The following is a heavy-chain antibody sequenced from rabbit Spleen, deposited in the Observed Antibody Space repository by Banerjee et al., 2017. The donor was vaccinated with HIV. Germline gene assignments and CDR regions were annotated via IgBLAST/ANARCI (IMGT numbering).Heavy chain of an antibody. CDR1: GFSFSSDYY. CDR3: ARDSGTSFSSYGMDL. D-gene: IGHD4-1*01. V-gene: IGHV1S40*01. CDR2: IGAGYTGSP. J-gene: IGHJ6*01. Sequence: QSLEESGGDLVKPGASLTLTCAASGFSFSSDYYICWVRQAPGKGLEWIACIGAGYTGSPYYASWARGRFTISKTSSTTVTLQMTSLTAADTATYFCARDSGTSFSSYGMDLWGPGTLVTVS.